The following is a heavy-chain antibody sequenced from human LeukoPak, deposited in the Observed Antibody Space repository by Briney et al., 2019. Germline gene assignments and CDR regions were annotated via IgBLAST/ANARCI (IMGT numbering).Heavy chain of an antibody. J-gene: IGHJ4*02. CDR2: IKQDGSEK. Sequence: PGGSLRLSCVASGFTLSTYWMTWVRQAPGKGLEWVANIKQDGSEKYYVDSVKGRFTISRDNAKNSLYLQMNSLRAEDTAVYYCASGTREMATISATSLFDYWGQETLVTVSS. D-gene: IGHD5-24*01. V-gene: IGHV3-7*01. CDR3: ASGTREMATISATSLFDY. CDR1: GFTLSTYW.